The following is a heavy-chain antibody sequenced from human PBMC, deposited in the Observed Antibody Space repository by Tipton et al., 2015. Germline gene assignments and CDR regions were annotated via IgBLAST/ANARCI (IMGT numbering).Heavy chain of an antibody. D-gene: IGHD3-10*01. CDR2: INTDGSTT. CDR1: GFTFSSYW. CDR3: ARHTGDFRIPMWFHP. J-gene: IGHJ5*02. Sequence: SLRLSCAASGFTFSSYWMHWVRQAPGKGLVWVSCINTDGSTTTYADSVKGRFTISRDNAKNTLYLQMNSLRAEDTAVYYCARHTGDFRIPMWFHPWGQGTLVSVSS. V-gene: IGHV3-74*01.